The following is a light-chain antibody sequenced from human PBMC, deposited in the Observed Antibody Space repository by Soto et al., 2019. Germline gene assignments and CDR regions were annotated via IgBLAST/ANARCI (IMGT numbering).Light chain of an antibody. V-gene: IGLV2-14*01. CDR1: SSDVGGYNY. Sequence: IQPASVSGSPGQSITISCTGTSSDVGGYNYVSWYQQHPGKAPKLMIYEVSNRPSGVSNRFSGSKSGNTASLTISGLQAEDEADHYCSSYTSSSTPYVFGTGTKVTVL. CDR2: EVS. J-gene: IGLJ1*01. CDR3: SSYTSSSTPYV.